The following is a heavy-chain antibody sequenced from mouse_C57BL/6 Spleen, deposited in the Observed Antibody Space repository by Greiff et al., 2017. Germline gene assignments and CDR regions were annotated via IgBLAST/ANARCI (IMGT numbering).Heavy chain of an antibody. CDR1: GYSITSGYY. J-gene: IGHJ3*01. Sequence: EVQLQESGPGLVKPSQSLSLTCSVTGYSITSGYYWNWIRQFPGNKLEWMGYISYDGSTNYNPSLKNRISITRDTSKNQFFLKWNSVTTEYTATYYCARDQGVAWFAYWGQGTLVTVSA. CDR3: ARDQGVAWFAY. V-gene: IGHV3-6*01. CDR2: ISYDGST. D-gene: IGHD3-2*02.